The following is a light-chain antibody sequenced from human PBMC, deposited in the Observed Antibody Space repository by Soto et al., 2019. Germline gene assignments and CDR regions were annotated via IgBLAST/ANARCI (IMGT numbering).Light chain of an antibody. J-gene: IGKJ4*01. CDR3: QQYKNWPPLT. V-gene: IGKV3-20*01. Sequence: EIVLTQSPGTLSLSPGEGATLSCRASQSVSSNFLAWYQQKPGQAPRLLIYAASSRATGISDRFSGSGSETDFTFTIRRLEPEDFAVYYCQQYKNWPPLTFGGGTKVETK. CDR2: AAS. CDR1: QSVSSNF.